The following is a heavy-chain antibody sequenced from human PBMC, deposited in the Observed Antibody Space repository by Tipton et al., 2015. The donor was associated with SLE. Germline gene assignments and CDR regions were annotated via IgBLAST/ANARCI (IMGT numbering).Heavy chain of an antibody. D-gene: IGHD5-24*01. V-gene: IGHV4-59*11. CDR2: IYYSGRT. J-gene: IGHJ4*02. Sequence: TLSLTCTVSGGSISSHYWSWIRQPPGKGLEWIGYIYYSGRTYYNPSLKSRVTISVDTSKNQFSLKLSSVTAADTAVYYCARERWSFDYWGQGTLVTVSS. CDR1: GGSISSHY. CDR3: ARERWSFDY.